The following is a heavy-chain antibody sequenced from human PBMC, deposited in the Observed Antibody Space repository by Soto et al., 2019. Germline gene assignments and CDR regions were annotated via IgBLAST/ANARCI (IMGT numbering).Heavy chain of an antibody. CDR2: MNPNSGNT. V-gene: IGHV1-8*01. CDR3: AIYHGYCSSTSCYFDDY. D-gene: IGHD2-2*01. J-gene: IGHJ4*02. CDR1: GYTFTSYD. Sequence: ASVKVSCKASGYTFTSYDINWVRQATGQGLEWMGWMNPNSGNTGYAQKFQGRVTMTRNTSISTAYMELSSLRSEDTAVYYCAIYHGYCSSTSCYFDDYWGQGTLVTVSS.